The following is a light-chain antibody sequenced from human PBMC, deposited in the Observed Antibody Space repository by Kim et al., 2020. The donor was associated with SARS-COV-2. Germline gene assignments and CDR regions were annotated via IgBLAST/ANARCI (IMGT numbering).Light chain of an antibody. V-gene: IGLV3-1*01. Sequence: PGQSARIPCSGYQLGVQYVSWYQQKPGPSPVVVIYQDNQRPSGIPERFSGSNSGNTATLTISGTQAMDEADYYCQAWDSSTHNYVFGTGTKVTVL. CDR3: QAWDSSTHNYV. CDR1: QLGVQY. CDR2: QDN. J-gene: IGLJ1*01.